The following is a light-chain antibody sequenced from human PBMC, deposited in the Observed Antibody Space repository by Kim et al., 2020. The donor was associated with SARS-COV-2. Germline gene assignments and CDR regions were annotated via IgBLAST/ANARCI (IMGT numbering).Light chain of an antibody. Sequence: SVKHTCRLSSGHSKYAIAWHQQQPQKGPRYLMKLNSDGSHNKGDGIPDRFSGSSSGAERYLIISSLQSEDEADYYCQTWGTGIWVFGGGTQLTVL. CDR3: QTWGTGIWV. V-gene: IGLV4-69*01. CDR1: SGHSKYA. CDR2: LNSDGSH. J-gene: IGLJ3*02.